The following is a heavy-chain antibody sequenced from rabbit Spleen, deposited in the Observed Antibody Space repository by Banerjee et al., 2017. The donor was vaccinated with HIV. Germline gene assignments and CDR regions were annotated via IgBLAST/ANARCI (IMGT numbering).Heavy chain of an antibody. Sequence: QEQLVESGGGLVQPGGSLKLSCKASGVSLHDKDVMCWVRQAPGKGLEWIACIDAGSSGFTYFATWAKGRFTISKSSSTTVTLQMTSLTAADTATYFCARDLVAVIGWNFNLWGPGTLVTVS. J-gene: IGHJ4*01. CDR1: GVSLHDKDV. V-gene: IGHV1S45*01. CDR3: ARDLVAVIGWNFNL. CDR2: IDAGSSGFT. D-gene: IGHD1-1*01.